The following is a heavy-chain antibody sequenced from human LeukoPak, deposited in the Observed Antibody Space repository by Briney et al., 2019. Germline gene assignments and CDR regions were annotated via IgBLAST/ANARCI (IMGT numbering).Heavy chain of an antibody. Sequence: GXSLXISCKGAGYIFTSYWIGWGRELPGKGLEWMGIIYPGESDTSYSPSLQGQVTISADKSSSTAYLQWSSLKASDTAMYYCATRGPYCSSTSCRNFDYWGQGTLVTVSS. CDR2: IYPGESDT. V-gene: IGHV5-51*01. J-gene: IGHJ4*02. CDR1: GYIFTSYW. CDR3: ATRGPYCSSTSCRNFDY. D-gene: IGHD2-2*01.